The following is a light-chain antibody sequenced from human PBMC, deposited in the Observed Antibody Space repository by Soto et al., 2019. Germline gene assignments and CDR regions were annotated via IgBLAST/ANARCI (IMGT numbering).Light chain of an antibody. CDR1: NSDVGAYYF. CDR3: CSYAGTYTLV. CDR2: DVT. J-gene: IGLJ2*01. V-gene: IGLV2-11*01. Sequence: QSVLTQPRSVSGSPGQSVTISCTGSNSDVGAYYFVSWYQQHPGKAPKVIIYDVTKRSSGVPDRFSASKSGNTASLTISGLQAEDEADYYCCSYAGTYTLVFGGGTKLTVL.